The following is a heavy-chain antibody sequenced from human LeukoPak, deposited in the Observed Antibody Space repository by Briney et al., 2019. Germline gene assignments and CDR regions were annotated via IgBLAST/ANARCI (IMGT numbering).Heavy chain of an antibody. D-gene: IGHD5-18*01. Sequence: MSSETLSLTCTVSGYSISSGYYWGWIRQPPGKGLEWIGSIYHSGSTYYNPSLKSRVTISVDTSKNQFSLKLSSVTAADTAVYYCARLTRGYSYGYVYWGQGTLVTVSS. CDR2: IYHSGST. J-gene: IGHJ4*02. CDR3: ARLTRGYSYGYVY. V-gene: IGHV4-38-2*02. CDR1: GYSISSGYY.